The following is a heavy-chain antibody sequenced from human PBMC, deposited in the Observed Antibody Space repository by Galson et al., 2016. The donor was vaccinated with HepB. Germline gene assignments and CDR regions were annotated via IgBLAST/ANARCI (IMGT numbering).Heavy chain of an antibody. CDR2: IKPDGSDK. CDR3: ARDPPDTSGWGAFDL. Sequence: SLRLSCAASGFTFSSYWMTWVRQTPGKGLEWVGDIKPDGSDKFYMGSVEGRFTISRDNAKNSVNLEMNTLRADDTAFYYCARDPPDTSGWGAFDLWGQGTLVTVSS. CDR1: GFTFSSYW. D-gene: IGHD1-26*01. V-gene: IGHV3-7*04. J-gene: IGHJ3*01.